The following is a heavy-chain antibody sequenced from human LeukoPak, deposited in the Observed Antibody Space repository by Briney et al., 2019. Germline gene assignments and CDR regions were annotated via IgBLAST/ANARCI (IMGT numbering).Heavy chain of an antibody. D-gene: IGHD2-2*01. Sequence: QPGGSLRLSCAASGFTFSSYAMHWVRQAPGKGLEWVAVISYDGSNKYYADSVKGRFTISRDNSKNTLYLQMNSLRAEDTAVYYRARDDLYIVVVPAARINGMDVWGQGTTVTVSS. CDR2: ISYDGSNK. J-gene: IGHJ6*02. CDR3: ARDDLYIVVVPAARINGMDV. CDR1: GFTFSSYA. V-gene: IGHV3-30-3*01.